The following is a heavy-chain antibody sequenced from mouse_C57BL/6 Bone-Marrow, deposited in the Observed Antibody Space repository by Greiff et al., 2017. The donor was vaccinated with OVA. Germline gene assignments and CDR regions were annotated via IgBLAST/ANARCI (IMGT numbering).Heavy chain of an antibody. CDR1: GFTFSSYG. Sequence: EVQRVESGGDLVKPGGSLKLSCAASGFTFSSYGMSWVRQTPDKRLEWVATISSGGSYTYYPDSVKGRFTISRDNAKNTLYLQMSSLKSEDTAMYYCARHHPDGSSFFAYWGQGTLVTVSA. CDR2: ISSGGSYT. V-gene: IGHV5-6*01. J-gene: IGHJ3*01. D-gene: IGHD1-1*01. CDR3: ARHHPDGSSFFAY.